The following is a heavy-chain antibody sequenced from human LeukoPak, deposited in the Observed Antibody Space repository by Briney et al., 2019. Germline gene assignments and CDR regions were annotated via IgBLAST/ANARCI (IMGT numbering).Heavy chain of an antibody. J-gene: IGHJ4*02. CDR3: VRPMTTTRNFEH. CDR2: ISFDGKNK. Sequence: GGSLRLSCAASGFTFSSQPMHWVRQTPGKRLEWVALISFDGKNKFYGDSVIGRFTISRDNTKNTLFLQMNSLRAEDMGVYYCVRPMTTTRNFEHWGQGTLVTVSS. V-gene: IGHV3-30*03. CDR1: GFTFSSQP. D-gene: IGHD1-1*01.